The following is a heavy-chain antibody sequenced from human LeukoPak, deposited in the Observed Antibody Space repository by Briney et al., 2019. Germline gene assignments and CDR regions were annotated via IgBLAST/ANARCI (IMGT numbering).Heavy chain of an antibody. CDR3: AKEAGQDYGALDAFDV. J-gene: IGHJ3*01. D-gene: IGHD4-17*01. Sequence: PGGSLRLSCAASGFTFSIYSMNWVRQAPGKGLEWVSSIGGSSSSLYYAESVKGRFTISRDNARNSLYLQMNSLRAEDTAVYYCAKEAGQDYGALDAFDVWGQGTMVTVSS. V-gene: IGHV3-21*03. CDR1: GFTFSIYS. CDR2: IGGSSSSL.